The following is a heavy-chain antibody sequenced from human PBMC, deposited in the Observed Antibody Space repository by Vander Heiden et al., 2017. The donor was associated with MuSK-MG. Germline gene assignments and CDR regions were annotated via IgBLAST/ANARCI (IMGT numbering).Heavy chain of an antibody. Sequence: QVQLQESGPGLVKPSETLSLTCPVSGYSISSGYYWGWIRQPPGKGLEWIGSIYHSGSTYYNPSLKSRVTISVDTSKNQFSLKLSSVTAADTAVYYCARGGYSYGYNYYYYGMDVWGQGTTVTVSS. CDR3: ARGGYSYGYNYYYYGMDV. CDR1: GYSISSGYY. J-gene: IGHJ6*02. CDR2: IYHSGST. D-gene: IGHD5-18*01. V-gene: IGHV4-38-2*01.